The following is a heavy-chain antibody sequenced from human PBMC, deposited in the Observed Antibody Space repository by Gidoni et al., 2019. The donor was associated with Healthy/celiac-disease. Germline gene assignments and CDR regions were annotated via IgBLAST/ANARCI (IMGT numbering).Heavy chain of an antibody. Sequence: QVQLVQSGAEVKKPGASVKVSCKASGYTFTSYDINWVRQATGQGLEWMGWMDPNSGNTGYAQKFQGRVTMTRNTSISTAYMELSSLRSEDTAVYYCARGPPEPGYYYYYMDVWGKGTTVTVSS. J-gene: IGHJ6*03. CDR3: ARGPPEPGYYYYYMDV. CDR1: GYTFTSYD. CDR2: MDPNSGNT. V-gene: IGHV1-8*01.